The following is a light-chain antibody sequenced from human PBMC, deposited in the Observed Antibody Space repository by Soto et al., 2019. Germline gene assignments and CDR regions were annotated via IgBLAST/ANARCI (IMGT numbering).Light chain of an antibody. CDR2: SNN. Sequence: HSALTQPPSASGSPGQRVTSSCSGGSSNIGSNTVNWYQQLPGTAPKLLIYSNNQRPSGVPDRFSGSKSGTSASLAISGLQSEDEADYYCAAWDDSLNGNYVFGTGTKVTVL. V-gene: IGLV1-44*01. J-gene: IGLJ1*01. CDR3: AAWDDSLNGNYV. CDR1: SSNIGSNT.